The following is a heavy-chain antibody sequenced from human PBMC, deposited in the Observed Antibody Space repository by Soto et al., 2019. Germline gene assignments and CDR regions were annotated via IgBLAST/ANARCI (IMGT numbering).Heavy chain of an antibody. J-gene: IGHJ6*02. CDR1: GGSISSYY. D-gene: IGHD1-20*01. Sequence: SETLSLTCTVSGGSISSYYWSWIRQPPGKGLEWIGYIYYSGSTNYSPSLKSRVTISVDTSKNQFSLKLSSVTAADTAVYYCARTNWNDGPYYYYGMDVWGQGTTVTVSS. CDR3: ARTNWNDGPYYYYGMDV. CDR2: IYYSGST. V-gene: IGHV4-59*01.